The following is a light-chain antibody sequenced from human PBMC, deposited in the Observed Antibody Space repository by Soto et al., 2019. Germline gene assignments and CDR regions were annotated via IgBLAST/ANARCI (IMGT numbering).Light chain of an antibody. CDR3: QQYDNVPRLT. Sequence: DIQMTEARSSVSACVGGRVTINCQASQDISHYLNWYQQKPGKAPKILIFDASNLETGLPSTFSGSLPATDFSFTISRLHPEDIPTYYCQQYDNVPRLTFSGGTKVDIK. CDR1: QDISHY. CDR2: DAS. V-gene: IGKV1-33*01. J-gene: IGKJ4*01.